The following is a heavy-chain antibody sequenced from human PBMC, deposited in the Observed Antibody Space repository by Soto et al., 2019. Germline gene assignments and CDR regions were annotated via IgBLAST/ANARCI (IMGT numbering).Heavy chain of an antibody. D-gene: IGHD3-3*01. CDR1: GFTFSSYW. Sequence: PGGSLRLSCAASGFTFSSYWMSWVRQAPGKGLEWVANIKQDGSEKYYVDSVKGRFTISRDNAKNSLYLQMNSLRAEDTAVYYCARRRHYDFWSGYSAPFDYWGQGTLVTVSS. CDR2: IKQDGSEK. J-gene: IGHJ4*02. CDR3: ARRRHYDFWSGYSAPFDY. V-gene: IGHV3-7*01.